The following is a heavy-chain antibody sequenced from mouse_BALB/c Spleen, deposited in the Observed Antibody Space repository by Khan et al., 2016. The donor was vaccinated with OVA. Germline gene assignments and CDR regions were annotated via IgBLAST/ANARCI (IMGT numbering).Heavy chain of an antibody. V-gene: IGHV1-77*01. J-gene: IGHJ3*01. CDR1: GYTFTDYY. D-gene: IGHD1-2*01. CDR2: ISPGSGDT. CDR3: SRRNDYGDTFAY. Sequence: QVQLQQSGAELARPGASVKLSCKASGYTFTDYYINWVKQRTGQGLEWIGEISPGSGDTYYNEKFKGKATLTADKSSSKAYLQLSSLTSEAAEVYGCSRRNDYGDTFAYWGQGTLVTVSA.